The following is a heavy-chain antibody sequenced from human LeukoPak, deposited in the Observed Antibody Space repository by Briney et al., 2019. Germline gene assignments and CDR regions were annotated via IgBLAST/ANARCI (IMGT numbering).Heavy chain of an antibody. D-gene: IGHD3-22*01. V-gene: IGHV3-23*01. CDR1: GFTFSTYA. CDR2: ISGSGGST. Sequence: PGGSLRLSCAASGFTFSTYAVSRVRQAPGKGLEWVSAISGSGGSTYYADFVKGRFTISRDNSKNTVYLQMNSLRAEDTAVHYCAKPAYYDCNGYYSPFDYWGQGTLVTVSS. J-gene: IGHJ4*02. CDR3: AKPAYYDCNGYYSPFDY.